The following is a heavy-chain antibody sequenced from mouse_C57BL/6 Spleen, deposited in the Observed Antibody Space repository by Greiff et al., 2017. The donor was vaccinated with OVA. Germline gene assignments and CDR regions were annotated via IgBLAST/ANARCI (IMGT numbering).Heavy chain of an antibody. CDR2: IYPGDGDT. J-gene: IGHJ2*01. CDR3: ARDYDYDRDFDY. D-gene: IGHD2-4*01. Sequence: VKLQESGPELVKPGASVKISCKASGYAFSSSWMNWVKQRPGKGLEWIGRIYPGDGDTNYNGKFKGKATLTADKSSSTAYMQLSSLTSEDSAVYFCARDYDYDRDFDYWGQGTTLTVSS. CDR1: GYAFSSSW. V-gene: IGHV1-82*01.